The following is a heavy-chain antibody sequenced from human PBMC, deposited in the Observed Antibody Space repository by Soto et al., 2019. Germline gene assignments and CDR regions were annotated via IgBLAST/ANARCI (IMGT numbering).Heavy chain of an antibody. Sequence: PGGSLRLSCAASGFTFSASAMNWVRQASGKGLEWIGRIRSKANSHATAYAASVKGRFIISRDDSQNTVFLQMNSLKTEDTAVYYCTRLERRDYYDRTGSSPDQYGMDVWGQGTTVTVSS. J-gene: IGHJ6*02. V-gene: IGHV3-73*01. CDR1: GFTFSASA. CDR3: TRLERRDYYDRTGSSPDQYGMDV. CDR2: IRSKANSHAT. D-gene: IGHD3-22*01.